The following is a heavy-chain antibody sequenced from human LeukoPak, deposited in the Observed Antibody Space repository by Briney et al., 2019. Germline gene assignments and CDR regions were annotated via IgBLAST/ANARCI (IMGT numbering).Heavy chain of an antibody. D-gene: IGHD2-8*01. CDR2: IYTSGST. V-gene: IGHV4-4*07. CDR3: AREGDIVLMVYATTDAFDI. J-gene: IGHJ3*02. CDR1: GSSISSYY. Sequence: KPSETLSLTCTVSGSSISSYYWSWIRQPAGKGLEWIGRIYTSGSTNYNPSLKSRVTMSVDTSKNQFSLKLSSVTAADTAVYYCAREGDIVLMVYATTDAFDIWGQGTMVTVSS.